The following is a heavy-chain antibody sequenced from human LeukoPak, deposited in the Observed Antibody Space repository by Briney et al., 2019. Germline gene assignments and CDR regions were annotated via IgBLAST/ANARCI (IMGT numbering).Heavy chain of an antibody. Sequence: ASVKVSCKASGGTFSSYAISWVRQAPGQGLEWMGWINPNSGGTNYAQKFQGRVTMTRDTSISTAYMELSRLRSDDTAVYYCARVNTGNAFGGVIASFDYWGQGTLVTVSS. CDR1: GGTFSSYA. V-gene: IGHV1-2*02. CDR2: INPNSGGT. J-gene: IGHJ4*02. D-gene: IGHD3-16*02. CDR3: ARVNTGNAFGGVIASFDY.